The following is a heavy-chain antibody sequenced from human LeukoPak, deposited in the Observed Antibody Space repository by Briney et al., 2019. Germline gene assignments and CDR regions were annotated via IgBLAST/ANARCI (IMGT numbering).Heavy chain of an antibody. V-gene: IGHV1-2*02. D-gene: IGHD1-26*01. Sequence: GASVKVSCKASGYTFTGYYMHWVRQAPGQGLEWMGWINPNSGGTNYAQKFQGRVTMTRDTSISTAYMELSRLRSDDTAVYYCALYSGSYGGFYYYMDVWGKGTTVTISS. J-gene: IGHJ6*03. CDR1: GYTFTGYY. CDR3: ALYSGSYGGFYYYMDV. CDR2: INPNSGGT.